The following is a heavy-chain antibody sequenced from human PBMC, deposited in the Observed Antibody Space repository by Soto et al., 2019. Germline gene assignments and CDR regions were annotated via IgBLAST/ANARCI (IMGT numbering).Heavy chain of an antibody. J-gene: IGHJ3*02. Sequence: SETLSLTCTVSGGSISSSSYYWCWIRHPPGKGLEWIGSIFYSGSTYYNPSLKSRVTISVDTSKNQFSLKLSSVTAADTAVYYCARGRSMVRGVLFAFDIWGQGTMVTVSS. CDR3: ARGRSMVRGVLFAFDI. D-gene: IGHD3-10*01. CDR1: GGSISSSSYY. V-gene: IGHV4-39*01. CDR2: IFYSGST.